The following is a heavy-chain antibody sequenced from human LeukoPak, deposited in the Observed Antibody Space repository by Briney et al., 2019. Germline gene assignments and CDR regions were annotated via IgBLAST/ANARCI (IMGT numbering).Heavy chain of an antibody. CDR2: IHYSGST. D-gene: IGHD4-11*01. J-gene: IGHJ5*02. V-gene: IGHV4-61*01. Sequence: PSETLSLTCTVSGDSISSSSYYWSWIRQPPGKGLEWIAFIHYSGSTNYNPSLESRVTISVDTSKNQFSLNLTSVTAADTVVYFCARGPITTDNWFDPWGQGTLVTVSS. CDR1: GDSISSSSYY. CDR3: ARGPITTDNWFDP.